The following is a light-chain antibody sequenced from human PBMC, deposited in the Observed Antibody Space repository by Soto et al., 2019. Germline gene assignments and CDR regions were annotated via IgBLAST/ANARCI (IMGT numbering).Light chain of an antibody. CDR3: SSYVGNNNLV. CDR1: SSDVGGHDY. J-gene: IGLJ3*02. Sequence: QSALTQPASVSGSPGQSITISCTGTSSDVGGHDYVSWYQQHPGKAPKLIIYEVRNRPSGVSNRFSGSKSGKTASLTVSGLQAADEADYYCSSYVGNNNLVFGGGTKLTVL. V-gene: IGLV2-14*01. CDR2: EVR.